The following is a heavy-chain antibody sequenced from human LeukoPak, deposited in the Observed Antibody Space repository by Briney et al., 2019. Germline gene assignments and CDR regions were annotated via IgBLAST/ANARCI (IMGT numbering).Heavy chain of an antibody. CDR1: GFPFSTYS. V-gene: IGHV3-21*01. CDR2: ISSSSSYI. J-gene: IGHJ5*02. D-gene: IGHD6-13*01. Sequence: PGGPLRLSCPAPGFPFSTYSMNWVPQPQGKGPAWVSPISSSSSYIYYADSVKGRFTISRDNAKNSLYLQMNSLRAEDTAVYYCAREYSSSWYNWFDPWGQGTLVTVSS. CDR3: AREYSSSWYNWFDP.